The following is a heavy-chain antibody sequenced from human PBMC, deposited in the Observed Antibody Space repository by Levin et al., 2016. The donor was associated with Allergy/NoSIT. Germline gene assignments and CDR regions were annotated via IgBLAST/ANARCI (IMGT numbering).Heavy chain of an antibody. CDR2: IIPIFGTA. V-gene: IGHV1-69*13. CDR3: ATSTPPIVVVPAVRSPYYYYYMDV. CDR1: GGTFSSYA. Sequence: SVKVSCKASGGTFSSYAISWVRQAPGQGLEWMGGIIPIFGTANYAQKFQGRVTITADESTSTAYMELSSLRSEDTAVYYCATSTPPIVVVPAVRSPYYYYYMDVWGKGTTVTVSS. D-gene: IGHD2-2*01. J-gene: IGHJ6*03.